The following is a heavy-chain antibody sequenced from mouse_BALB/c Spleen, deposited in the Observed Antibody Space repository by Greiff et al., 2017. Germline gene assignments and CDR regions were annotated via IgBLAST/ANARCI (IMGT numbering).Heavy chain of an antibody. CDR1: GFSLTSYD. J-gene: IGHJ4*01. V-gene: IGHV2-9-2*01. CDR2: IWTGGGT. CDR3: VRDIRYAMDY. Sequence: QVQLQQSGPGLVAPSQSLSITCTVSGFSLTSYDISWIRQPPGKGLEWLGVIWTGGGTNYNSAFMSRLSISKDNSKSQVFLKMNSLQTDDTAIYYCVRDIRYAMDYWGQGTSVTVSS.